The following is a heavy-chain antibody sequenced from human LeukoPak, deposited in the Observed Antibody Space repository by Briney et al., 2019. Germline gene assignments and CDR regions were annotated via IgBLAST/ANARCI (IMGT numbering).Heavy chain of an antibody. CDR2: VSYDGNNK. CDR1: GFTFSSFA. CDR3: ARGGLQDDKAWFDP. V-gene: IGHV3-30-3*01. J-gene: IGHJ5*02. D-gene: IGHD1-1*01. Sequence: GGSLRLSCAASGFTFSSFAIHWVRQAPGKGLEWVAVVSYDGNNKYYADSVKGRFTISRDNSKSTLYLQMNSLRAEDTAVYYCARGGLQDDKAWFDPWGQGTLVTVSS.